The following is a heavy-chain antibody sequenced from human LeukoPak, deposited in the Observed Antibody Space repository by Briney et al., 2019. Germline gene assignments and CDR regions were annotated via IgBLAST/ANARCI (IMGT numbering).Heavy chain of an antibody. Sequence: SGTLSLTCAVSGGSISSSNWWSWVRQPPGKGLEWIGEIYHSGSTNYNPSLKSRVTISVDTSKNQFSLKLSSVTAADTAVYYCARTYYDFWSGYYRDWYFDLWGRGTLVTVSS. CDR3: ARTYYDFWSGYYRDWYFDL. CDR2: IYHSGST. V-gene: IGHV4-4*02. D-gene: IGHD3-3*01. J-gene: IGHJ2*01. CDR1: GGSISSSNW.